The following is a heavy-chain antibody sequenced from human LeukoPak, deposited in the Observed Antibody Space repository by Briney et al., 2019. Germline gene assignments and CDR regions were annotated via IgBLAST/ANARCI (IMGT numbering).Heavy chain of an antibody. V-gene: IGHV3-48*02. J-gene: IGHJ4*02. CDR2: ISSTSGTI. D-gene: IGHD6-19*01. CDR1: GFTFSSYS. Sequence: GGSLRLSCAASGFTFSSYSMNWVRRAPGQGLEWLSYISSTSGTIYYADSVKGRFTISRDNAKNSLYLQMNSLRDEDTAVYYCAVTFHGEWLFRKSFDYWGQGTLVTVSS. CDR3: AVTFHGEWLFRKSFDY.